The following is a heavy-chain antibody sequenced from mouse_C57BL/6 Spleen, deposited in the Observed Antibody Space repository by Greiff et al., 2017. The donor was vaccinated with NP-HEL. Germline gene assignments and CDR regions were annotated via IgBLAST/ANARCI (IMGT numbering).Heavy chain of an antibody. CDR3: TRDIPLLLAAY. CDR1: GFTFSSYA. V-gene: IGHV5-9-1*02. J-gene: IGHJ3*01. Sequence: EVKVEESGEGLVKPGGSLKLSCAASGFTFSSYAMSWVRQTPEKRLEWVAYISSGGDYIYYADTVKGRFTISRDNARNTLYLQMSSLKSEDTAMYYCTRDIPLLLAAYWGQGTLVTVSA. D-gene: IGHD1-1*01. CDR2: ISSGGDYI.